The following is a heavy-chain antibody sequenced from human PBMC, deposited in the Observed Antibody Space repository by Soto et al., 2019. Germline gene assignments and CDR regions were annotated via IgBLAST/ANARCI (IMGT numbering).Heavy chain of an antibody. J-gene: IGHJ4*02. V-gene: IGHV3-72*01. CDR3: TRGPRGSGYSASYSEF. D-gene: IGHD3-22*01. Sequence: EVQLVESGGGLVQPGGSLRLSCAASGFIFSDHYMDWVRQSPGEGLEWVARSRNKANSYTAEYAGSVQGRFTISRDTSDNSLYLHMSSLKTEDTAVYYCTRGPRGSGYSASYSEFWGLGTLVTVSS. CDR2: SRNKANSYTA. CDR1: GFIFSDHY.